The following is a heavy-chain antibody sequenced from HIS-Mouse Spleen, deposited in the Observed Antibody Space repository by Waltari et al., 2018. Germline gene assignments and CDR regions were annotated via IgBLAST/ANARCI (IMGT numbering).Heavy chain of an antibody. CDR3: ASPIAAAGFYYYGMDV. J-gene: IGHJ6*02. V-gene: IGHV1-2*02. CDR1: GYPFTGYY. CDR2: INPNSGGT. Sequence: QVQLVQSGAEVKKPGASVKVSCKASGYPFTGYYMHWVRQAPGQGLEWMGWINPNSGGTNYAQKFQGRVTMTRDTSISTAYMELSRLRSDDTAVYYCASPIAAAGFYYYGMDVWGQGTTVTVSS. D-gene: IGHD6-13*01.